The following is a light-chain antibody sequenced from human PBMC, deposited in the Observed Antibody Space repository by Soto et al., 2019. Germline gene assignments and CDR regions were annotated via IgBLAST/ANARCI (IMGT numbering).Light chain of an antibody. CDR3: QQYYGAPLT. CDR2: GAS. Sequence: DIVMTQSPDSLDVSLGERATINCKSSQSVLSSANNKNYLAWYQQKPGQPPKLLIYGASTRASGVPDRFSGSGSGTDFTLTISSLQAEDVAVYYCQQYYGAPLTFGGGTTVEIK. J-gene: IGKJ4*01. V-gene: IGKV4-1*01. CDR1: QSVLSSANNKNY.